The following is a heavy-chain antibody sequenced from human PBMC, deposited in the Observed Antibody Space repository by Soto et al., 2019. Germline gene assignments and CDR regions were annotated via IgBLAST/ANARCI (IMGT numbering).Heavy chain of an antibody. V-gene: IGHV4-34*01. D-gene: IGHD6-6*01. CDR3: ARGHLGSSSSTFDY. Sequence: SETLSLTCAVYGGSFSGYYWSWIRQPPGKGLEWIGEINHSGSTNYNPSLKSRVTISVDTSKNQFSLKLSSVTAADTAVYYCARGHLGSSSSTFDYWGQGTLVTVSS. CDR1: GGSFSGYY. J-gene: IGHJ4*02. CDR2: INHSGST.